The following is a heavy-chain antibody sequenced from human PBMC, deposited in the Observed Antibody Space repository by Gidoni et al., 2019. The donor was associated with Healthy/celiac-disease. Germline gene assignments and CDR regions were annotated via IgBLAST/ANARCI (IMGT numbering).Heavy chain of an antibody. D-gene: IGHD6-6*01. CDR3: AREGGSSSIPFFDY. V-gene: IGHV4-34*01. Sequence: QVQLQQWGAGLLKPSETLSLTCAVYGGSFSGYYWTWIRQPPGKGLEWIGEINHSGSTNYNPSLKSRVTISVDTSKNQFSLKLSSVTAADTAVYYCAREGGSSSIPFFDYWGQGTLVTVSS. J-gene: IGHJ4*02. CDR2: INHSGST. CDR1: GGSFSGYY.